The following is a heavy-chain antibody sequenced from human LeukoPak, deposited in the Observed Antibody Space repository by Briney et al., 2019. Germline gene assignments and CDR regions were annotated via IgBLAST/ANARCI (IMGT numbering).Heavy chain of an antibody. CDR2: ITGSGGTT. J-gene: IGHJ4*02. CDR3: AKEGYPDSSGAFDS. CDR1: GFTFSTYA. Sequence: GGSLRLSCAASGFTFSTYAMNWVRQAPGKGLEWVSGITGSGGTTFYADSVKGRFTISRDNSKSTLYLQMNSLSAEDTAIYYCAKEGYPDSSGAFDSWGQGTLVTGSS. V-gene: IGHV3-23*01. D-gene: IGHD3-22*01.